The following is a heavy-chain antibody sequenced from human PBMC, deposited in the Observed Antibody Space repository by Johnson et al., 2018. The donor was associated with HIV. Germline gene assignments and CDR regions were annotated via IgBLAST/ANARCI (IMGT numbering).Heavy chain of an antibody. D-gene: IGHD1-26*01. V-gene: IGHV3-13*01. J-gene: IGHJ3*02. CDR1: GFTVSSNY. CDR3: ARATLGADDAFDI. CDR2: IGTAGDT. Sequence: VQLVESGGGLVQPGGSLRLSCAASGFTVSSNYMSWVRQAPGKGLEWVSVIGTAGDTYYPGSVKGRFTISRENAKNSLYLQMNSLRAGDTAVYYCARATLGADDAFDIWGQGTMVTVSS.